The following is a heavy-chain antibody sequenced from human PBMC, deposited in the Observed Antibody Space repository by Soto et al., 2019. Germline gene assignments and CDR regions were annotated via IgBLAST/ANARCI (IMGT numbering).Heavy chain of an antibody. D-gene: IGHD2-2*01. J-gene: IGHJ6*02. CDR3: ARTQGTSDYYYGMDV. CDR1: GGSISSGGYY. CDR2: IYYSGST. V-gene: IGHV4-31*03. Sequence: SETLSLTCTVSGGSISSGGYYWSWIRQHPGKGLGWIGYIYYSGSTNYNPSLKSRVTISVDKSKNQFSLKLSSVTAADTTVYYCARTQGTSDYYYGMDVWGQGTTVTVSS.